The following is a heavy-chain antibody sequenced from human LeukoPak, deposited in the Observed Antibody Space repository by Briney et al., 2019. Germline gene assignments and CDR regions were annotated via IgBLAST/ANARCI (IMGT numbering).Heavy chain of an antibody. CDR3: ARDDIMWYYYDSSGYFGWLDP. V-gene: IGHV1-2*02. CDR2: INPNSGGT. J-gene: IGHJ5*02. D-gene: IGHD3-22*01. CDR1: GYTFTGYY. Sequence: ASVKVSCKASGYTFTGYYMHWVRQAPGQGLEWMGWINPNSGGTNYAQKFQGRVTMTRDTSISTAYMELSRLRSDDTAVYYCARDDIMWYYYDSSGYFGWLDPWGQGTLVTVSS.